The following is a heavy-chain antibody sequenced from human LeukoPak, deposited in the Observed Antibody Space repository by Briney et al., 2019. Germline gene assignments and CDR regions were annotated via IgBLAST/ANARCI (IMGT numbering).Heavy chain of an antibody. Sequence: GGSLRLSCAASGFTFSSYWMSWVRQAPGKGLEWVANIKQDGSEKYYVDSVKGRFTISRDNAKNSLYLQMNTLRAEDTAVYYYARGFRGWYAEGFDYWGQGTLVTVSS. V-gene: IGHV3-7*01. CDR3: ARGFRGWYAEGFDY. CDR1: GFTFSSYW. D-gene: IGHD6-19*01. CDR2: IKQDGSEK. J-gene: IGHJ4*02.